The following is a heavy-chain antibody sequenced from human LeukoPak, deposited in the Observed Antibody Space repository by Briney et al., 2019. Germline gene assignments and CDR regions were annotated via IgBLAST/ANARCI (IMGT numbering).Heavy chain of an antibody. D-gene: IGHD2-15*01. Sequence: GGSLRLSCVASGFTFSGYWMSWVRQAPGKGLEWVANIKVDGSDKNYVESVQGRFTISRDNAKNTLFLQMSSLRVEDTAVYYCTRGGRSLDYWGQGTLVTVSS. CDR2: IKVDGSDK. V-gene: IGHV3-7*01. CDR3: TRGGRSLDY. CDR1: GFTFSGYW. J-gene: IGHJ4*02.